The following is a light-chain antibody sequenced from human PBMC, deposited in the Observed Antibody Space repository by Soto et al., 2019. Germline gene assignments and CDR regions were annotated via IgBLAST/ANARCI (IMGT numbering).Light chain of an antibody. CDR3: ETWDSNSRV. CDR1: SGHSSYI. Sequence: QAVVTQSSSASASLGSSVKLTCTLSSGHSSYIIAWHQQQPGKAPRYLMKLEGSGSYNKGSGVPDRFSGSSSGADRYLTISNLQHEDEADYYCETWDSNSRVFGGGTKVTVL. CDR2: LEGSGSY. J-gene: IGLJ3*02. V-gene: IGLV4-60*02.